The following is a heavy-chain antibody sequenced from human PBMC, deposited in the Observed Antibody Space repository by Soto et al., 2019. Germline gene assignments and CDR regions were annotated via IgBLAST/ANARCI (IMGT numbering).Heavy chain of an antibody. CDR3: ARAYCGGDCYFQH. CDR1: GYTFTSYG. V-gene: IGHV1-18*04. D-gene: IGHD2-21*02. Sequence: VKVSCKAPGYTFTSYGISWVRQAPGQGLEWMGWISAYNGNTNYAQKLQGRVTMTTDTSTSTAYMELRSLRSDDTAVYYCARAYCGGDCYFQHWGQGTLVTVSS. CDR2: ISAYNGNT. J-gene: IGHJ1*01.